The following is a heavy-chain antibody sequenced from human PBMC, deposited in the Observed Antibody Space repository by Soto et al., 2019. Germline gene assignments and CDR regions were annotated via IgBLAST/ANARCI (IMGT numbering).Heavy chain of an antibody. CDR1: GGSFSGYY. V-gene: IGHV4-34*01. Sequence: SETLSLTCAVYGGSFSGYYWSWIRQPPGKGLEWIGEINHSGSTNYNPSLKSRVTISVDTSKNQFSLKLSSVTAADTAVYYCAGSSNYYDSSGYSSTYWGQGTLVTVSS. CDR2: INHSGST. D-gene: IGHD3-22*01. J-gene: IGHJ4*02. CDR3: AGSSNYYDSSGYSSTY.